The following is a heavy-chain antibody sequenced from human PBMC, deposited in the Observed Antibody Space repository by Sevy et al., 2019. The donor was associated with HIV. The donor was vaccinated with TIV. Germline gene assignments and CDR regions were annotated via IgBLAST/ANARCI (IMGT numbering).Heavy chain of an antibody. CDR1: GGSISSSNW. CDR3: ARDDSALYSYGLDL. D-gene: IGHD2-21*01. V-gene: IGHV4-4*02. Sequence: SETLSLSCTVSGGSISSSNWWSWVRQPRGKGLEWIGEIYHSGSTNYNPSLESRVSISIDKSKNHFSLKVNSVTAADTAVYYCARDDSALYSYGLDLWGQGTTVTVSS. J-gene: IGHJ6*02. CDR2: IYHSGST.